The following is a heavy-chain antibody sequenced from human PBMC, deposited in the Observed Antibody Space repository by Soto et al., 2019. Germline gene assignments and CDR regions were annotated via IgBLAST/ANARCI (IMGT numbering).Heavy chain of an antibody. Sequence: ASVKVSCTASGYTFTSYGISWVRQAPGQGLEWMGWISAYNGNTNYAQKLQGRVTMTTDTSTSTAYMELRSLRSDDTAVYYCARPPYGDGFLDIWGQGTMVTVSS. CDR2: ISAYNGNT. J-gene: IGHJ3*02. V-gene: IGHV1-18*01. CDR3: ARPPYGDGFLDI. CDR1: GYTFTSYG. D-gene: IGHD4-17*01.